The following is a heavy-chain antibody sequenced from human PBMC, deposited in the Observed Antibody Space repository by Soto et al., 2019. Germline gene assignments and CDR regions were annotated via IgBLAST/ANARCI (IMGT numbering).Heavy chain of an antibody. CDR1: GFTFSSYW. V-gene: IGHV3-74*01. CDR3: ASFSGYSYGDY. CDR2: INSDGSST. D-gene: IGHD5-18*01. J-gene: IGHJ4*02. Sequence: EVQLVESGGGLVQPGGSLRLSCAASGFTFSSYWMHWVRQAPGKGLVWVSRINSDGSSTSYADSVKGRFTISRDNAKNTLYLQMNSLRAEDMAVYYCASFSGYSYGDYWGQGTLVTVSS.